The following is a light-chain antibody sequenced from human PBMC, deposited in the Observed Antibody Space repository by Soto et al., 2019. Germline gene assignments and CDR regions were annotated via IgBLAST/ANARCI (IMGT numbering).Light chain of an antibody. Sequence: QSVLTQPASVSGSPGQSITISCTGTSSDFGSYNLVSWYQQHPAKAPKLLIYEGTYRPSGVSYRFSGSKSGNTASLTISGLQAGDEADYFCKSYAGSNTYVFGSGTKVTVL. J-gene: IGLJ1*01. V-gene: IGLV2-14*02. CDR1: SSDFGSYNL. CDR3: KSYAGSNTYV. CDR2: EGT.